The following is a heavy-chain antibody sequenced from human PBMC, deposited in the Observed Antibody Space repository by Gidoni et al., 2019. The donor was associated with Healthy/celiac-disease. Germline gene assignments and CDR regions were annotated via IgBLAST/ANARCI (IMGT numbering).Heavy chain of an antibody. V-gene: IGHV1-2*02. Sequence: QVPLVQSGAEVKQPGASVKVSCKASGYTFTGYYMHWVRQAPGQGLEWMGWINPNSGGTNYAQKFQGRVTMTRDTSISTAYMELSRLRSDDTAVYYCARELMTTVTRGWFDPWGQGTLVTVSS. D-gene: IGHD4-17*01. J-gene: IGHJ5*02. CDR1: GYTFTGYY. CDR2: INPNSGGT. CDR3: ARELMTTVTRGWFDP.